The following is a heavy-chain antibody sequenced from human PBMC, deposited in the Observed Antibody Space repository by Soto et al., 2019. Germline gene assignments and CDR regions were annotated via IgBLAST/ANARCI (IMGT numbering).Heavy chain of an antibody. CDR3: VGETAYYFDT. CDR1: GFTFSGYY. J-gene: IGHJ4*02. CDR2: ISSSGDRT. Sequence: QVQLVESGGGLVKPGGSLRLSCAASGFTFSGYYMTWIRQAPGKGLECISYISSSGDRTKYADSVKGRFTISRDNAKKSLYLQMNSLRAEDTAVYYCVGETAYYFDTWGQGSLVTVSS. D-gene: IGHD1-1*01. V-gene: IGHV3-11*05.